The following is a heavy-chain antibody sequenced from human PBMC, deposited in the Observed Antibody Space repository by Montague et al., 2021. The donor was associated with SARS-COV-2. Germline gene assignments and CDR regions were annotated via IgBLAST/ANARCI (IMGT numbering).Heavy chain of an antibody. CDR3: ARLGDGVVPSPILGVGPYYSYYYMDV. CDR1: GGSFSTYS. D-gene: IGHD3-10*01. Sequence: SETRSLTCAVHGGSFSTYSWNWIRQPPGKGLEWIGEIHHGGSTNYNPSLKSRVTISADTSKNQFSLKLTSVAAADTAVYHCARLGDGVVPSPILGVGPYYSYYYMDVWGKGTTVTVSS. V-gene: IGHV4-34*01. CDR2: IHHGGST. J-gene: IGHJ6*03.